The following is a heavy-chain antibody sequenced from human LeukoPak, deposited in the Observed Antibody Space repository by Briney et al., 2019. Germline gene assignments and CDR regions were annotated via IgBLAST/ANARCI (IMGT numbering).Heavy chain of an antibody. V-gene: IGHV3-21*01. CDR3: ASLGGYSYDEGFDH. Sequence: PGGSLRLSCAASGFTFSSYSMNWVRQAPGKGLEWVSSISSSSSYIYYADSVKGRFTISRDNAKNSLYLQMNSLRAEDTAVYYCASLGGYSYDEGFDHWGQGTLVTVSS. CDR2: ISSSSSYI. CDR1: GFTFSSYS. D-gene: IGHD5-18*01. J-gene: IGHJ5*02.